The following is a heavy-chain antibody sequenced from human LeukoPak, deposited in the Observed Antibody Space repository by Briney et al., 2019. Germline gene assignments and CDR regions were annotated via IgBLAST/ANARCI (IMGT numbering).Heavy chain of an antibody. Sequence: GGSLRLSCAASGFTFSNAWMSWVRQAPGKGLEWVSAISGSGGSTYYADSVKGRFTISRDNSKNTLYLQMNSLRAEDTAVYYCAKEAPHFWSGYYFDYWGQGTLVTVSS. CDR3: AKEAPHFWSGYYFDY. CDR2: ISGSGGST. V-gene: IGHV3-23*01. J-gene: IGHJ4*02. CDR1: GFTFSNAW. D-gene: IGHD3-3*02.